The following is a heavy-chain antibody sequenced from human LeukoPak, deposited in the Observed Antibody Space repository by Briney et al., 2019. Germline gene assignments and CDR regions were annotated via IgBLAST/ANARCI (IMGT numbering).Heavy chain of an antibody. J-gene: IGHJ5*02. V-gene: IGHV4-34*01. D-gene: IGHD6-13*01. CDR2: INHSGST. CDR1: GGSFSGYY. Sequence: PSETLSLTCAVYGGSFSGYYWSWIRQPPGKGLEWIGEINHSGSTNYNPSLKGRVTISVDTSKNQFSLKLSSVTAADTAVYYCATRRRYSSSWYINWFDPWGQGTLVTVSS. CDR3: ATRRRYSSSWYINWFDP.